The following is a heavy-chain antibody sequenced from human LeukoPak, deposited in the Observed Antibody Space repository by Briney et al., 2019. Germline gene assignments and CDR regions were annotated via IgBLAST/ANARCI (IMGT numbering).Heavy chain of an antibody. V-gene: IGHV1-2*02. J-gene: IGHJ4*02. D-gene: IGHD3-9*01. CDR2: INPNSGGT. CDR1: GYTFTGYY. CDR3: ARGVLRYFDWLSSHFDY. Sequence: GASVKVSCKASGYTFTGYYMHWVRQAPGQGLEWMGWINPNSGGTNYAQKFQGRVTMTRDTSISTAYMELSRLRSDDTAVYYCARGVLRYFDWLSSHFDYWGQGTLVTVSS.